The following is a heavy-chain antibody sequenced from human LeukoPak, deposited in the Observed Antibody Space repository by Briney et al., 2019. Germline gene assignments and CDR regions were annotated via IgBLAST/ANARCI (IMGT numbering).Heavy chain of an antibody. J-gene: IGHJ4*02. Sequence: ASVKVSCKASGYTFTSCGISWVRQAPGQGLEWMGWISAYNGNTNYAQKLQGRVTMTTDTSTSTAYMELRSLRSDDTAVYYCARSDGIVVVTEFDYWGQGTLVTVSS. CDR1: GYTFTSCG. D-gene: IGHD3-22*01. V-gene: IGHV1-18*01. CDR3: ARSDGIVVVTEFDY. CDR2: ISAYNGNT.